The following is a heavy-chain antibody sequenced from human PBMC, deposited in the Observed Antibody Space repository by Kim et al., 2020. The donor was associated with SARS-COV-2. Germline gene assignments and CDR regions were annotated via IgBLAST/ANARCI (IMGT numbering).Heavy chain of an antibody. CDR2: TK. D-gene: IGHD6-19*01. Sequence: TKDYADSVKGRFTISIDNAKNSLYLQMNSLRDDDTAVYYCASIASIAVADYWGQGTLVTVSS. CDR3: ASIASIAVADY. V-gene: IGHV3-48*02. J-gene: IGHJ4*02.